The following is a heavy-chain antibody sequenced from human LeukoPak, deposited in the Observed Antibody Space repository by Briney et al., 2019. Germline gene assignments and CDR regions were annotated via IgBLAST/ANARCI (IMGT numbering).Heavy chain of an antibody. CDR2: IIPIFGTA. V-gene: IGHV1-69*13. Sequence: ASVKVSCKASGGTFSSYAISWVRQAPGQGLEWMGGIIPIFGTANYAQKFQGRVTITADESTSIAYMELSSLRSEDTAVYYCARRKRDGYIDYWGQGTLVTVSS. J-gene: IGHJ4*02. D-gene: IGHD5-24*01. CDR1: GGTFSSYA. CDR3: ARRKRDGYIDY.